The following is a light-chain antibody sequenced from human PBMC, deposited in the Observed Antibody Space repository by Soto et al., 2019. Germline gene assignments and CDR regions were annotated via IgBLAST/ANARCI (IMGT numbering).Light chain of an antibody. Sequence: DIQMTQAPSSLAASVAARVTISCKASQDISNYLNWYQQKPGKAPKLLIYKASSLQSGVPSRFSGSGSGTEFTLTISSLQPDDFATYYCQQYNSFPWTFGQGTKVDIK. CDR3: QQYNSFPWT. J-gene: IGKJ1*01. CDR1: QDISNY. CDR2: KAS. V-gene: IGKV1-5*03.